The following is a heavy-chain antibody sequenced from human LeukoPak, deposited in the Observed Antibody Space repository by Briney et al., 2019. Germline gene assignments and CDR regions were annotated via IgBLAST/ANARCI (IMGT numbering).Heavy chain of an antibody. CDR1: GGSISTSTW. V-gene: IGHV4-4*02. CDR2: INHSGST. J-gene: IGHJ4*02. Sequence: ASETLSLTCAVSGGSISTSTWWTWVRQPPGKGLEWIGEINHSGSTNYNPSLKSRVTISVDTSKNQFSLKLSSVTAADTAVYYCARGTRSQWLVGPDYWGQGTLVTVSS. CDR3: ARGTRSQWLVGPDY. D-gene: IGHD6-19*01.